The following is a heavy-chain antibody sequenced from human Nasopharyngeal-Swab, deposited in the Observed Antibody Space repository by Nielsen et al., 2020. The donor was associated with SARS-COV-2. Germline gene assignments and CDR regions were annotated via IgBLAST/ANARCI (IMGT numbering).Heavy chain of an antibody. D-gene: IGHD2-2*01. Sequence: GGSLRLSCAASGFTFSSYAMHWVRQAPGKGLEWVAVISYDGSNKYYADSVKGRFTISRDNSKNTLYLQMNSLRAEDTAVYYCARDPGILNGRVPAAIFTFDYWGQGTLVTVSS. CDR3: ARDPGILNGRVPAAIFTFDY. J-gene: IGHJ4*02. CDR2: ISYDGSNK. V-gene: IGHV3-30-3*01. CDR1: GFTFSSYA.